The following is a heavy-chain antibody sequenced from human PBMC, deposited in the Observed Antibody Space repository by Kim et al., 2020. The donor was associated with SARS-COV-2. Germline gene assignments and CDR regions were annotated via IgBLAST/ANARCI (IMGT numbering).Heavy chain of an antibody. CDR2: INHSGST. J-gene: IGHJ4*02. Sequence: SETLSLTCAVYGGSFSGYYWSWIRQPPGKGLEWIGEINHSGSTNYNPSLKSRVTISVDTSKNQFSLKLSSVTAADTAVYYCARRYNWKRSFDYWGQGTLV. D-gene: IGHD1-20*01. CDR3: ARRYNWKRSFDY. CDR1: GGSFSGYY. V-gene: IGHV4-34*01.